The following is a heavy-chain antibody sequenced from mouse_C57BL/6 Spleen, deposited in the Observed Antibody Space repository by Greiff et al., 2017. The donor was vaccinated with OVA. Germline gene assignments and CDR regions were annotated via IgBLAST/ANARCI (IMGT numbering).Heavy chain of an antibody. Sequence: EVKLVESGGGLVKPGGSLKLSCAASGFTFSSYAMSWVRQTPEKRLEWVATISDGGSYTYYPATVKGRFTISRDNAKNNLYLQMSHLKSEDTAMYYCARDGDYGFAYWGQGTLVTVAA. CDR1: GFTFSSYA. J-gene: IGHJ3*01. CDR2: ISDGGSYT. V-gene: IGHV5-4*01. CDR3: ARDGDYGFAY. D-gene: IGHD2-4*01.